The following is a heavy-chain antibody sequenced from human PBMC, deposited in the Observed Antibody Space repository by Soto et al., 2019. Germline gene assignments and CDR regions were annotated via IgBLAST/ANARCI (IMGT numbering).Heavy chain of an antibody. Sequence: GASVKVSCKASGYTFTSYGISWVRQAPGQGLEWMGWISAYNGNTNYAQKLQGRVTMTTDTSTSTAYMELRSLRSDDTAVYYCARSLEYYYDSSGYQIFDYWGQGTLVTVSS. CDR3: ARSLEYYYDSSGYQIFDY. J-gene: IGHJ4*02. CDR1: GYTFTSYG. V-gene: IGHV1-18*01. D-gene: IGHD3-22*01. CDR2: ISAYNGNT.